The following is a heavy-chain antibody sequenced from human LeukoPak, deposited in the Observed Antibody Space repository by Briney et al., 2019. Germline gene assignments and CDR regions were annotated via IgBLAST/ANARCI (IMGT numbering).Heavy chain of an antibody. CDR3: ATRSALTGEPY. V-gene: IGHV4-4*02. J-gene: IGHJ4*02. Sequence: PSETLSLTCAVSGDSFTGNNWWTWVRQPPGKGLEWIGEVSHSGSTNYNSSLKSQVTISVDKSKNQFSLNLNSVTAADTAVYYCATRSALTGEPYWGQGTLVTVSS. D-gene: IGHD7-27*01. CDR2: VSHSGST. CDR1: GDSFTGNNW.